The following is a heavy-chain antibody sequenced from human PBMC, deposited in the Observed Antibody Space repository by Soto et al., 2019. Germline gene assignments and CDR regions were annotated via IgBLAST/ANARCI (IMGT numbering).Heavy chain of an antibody. CDR3: ARGLIGGWYRVSLGADL. J-gene: IGHJ2*01. CDR2: INHSGST. Sequence: SETLSLTCAVYGGSFSGYYWSWIRQPPGKGLEWIGEINHSGSTNYNPSLKSRVTISVDTSKNQFSLKLSSVTAADTAVYYCARGLIGGWYRVSLGADLWGRGTLVT. V-gene: IGHV4-34*01. CDR1: GGSFSGYY. D-gene: IGHD6-19*01.